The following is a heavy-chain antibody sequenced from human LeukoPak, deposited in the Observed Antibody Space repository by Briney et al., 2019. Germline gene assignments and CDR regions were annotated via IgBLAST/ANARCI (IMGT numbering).Heavy chain of an antibody. CDR3: ARDFGVVIIPYYYGMDV. D-gene: IGHD3-3*01. J-gene: IGHJ6*02. CDR2: MNPNSGNT. CDR1: GYTFTGYY. Sequence: ASVKVSCKASGYTFTGYYMHWVRQAPGQGLEWMGWMNPNSGNTGYAQKFQGRVTMTRNTSISTAYMELSSLRSEDTAVYYCARDFGVVIIPYYYGMDVWGQGTTVTVSS. V-gene: IGHV1-8*02.